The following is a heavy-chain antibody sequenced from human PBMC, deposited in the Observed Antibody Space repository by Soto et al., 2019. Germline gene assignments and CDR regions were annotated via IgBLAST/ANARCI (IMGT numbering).Heavy chain of an antibody. Sequence: SETLSLTCTVSGGSISSGGYYWSWIRQHPGKGLEWIGYIYYSGSTYYNPSLKSRVTISVDTSKNQFSLKLSSVTGADTAVYYCARVRGSYYGYGMDVWGQGTTVTVSS. CDR3: ARVRGSYYGYGMDV. V-gene: IGHV4-31*03. J-gene: IGHJ6*02. CDR2: IYYSGST. D-gene: IGHD1-26*01. CDR1: GGSISSGGYY.